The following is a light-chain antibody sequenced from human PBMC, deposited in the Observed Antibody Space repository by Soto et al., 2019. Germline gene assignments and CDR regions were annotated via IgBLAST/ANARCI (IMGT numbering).Light chain of an antibody. J-gene: IGLJ3*02. Sequence: QSVLTQPPSESAAPGQRVTISCSGSNSNIGNNAVNWYQQLPGKAPKLLIHYDDRVPSGVSDRFSGSKSGTSASLAISALQSEDEADYYCAAWDDSLNGPVFGGGTKVTVL. CDR3: AAWDDSLNGPV. CDR1: NSNIGNNA. CDR2: YDD. V-gene: IGLV1-36*01.